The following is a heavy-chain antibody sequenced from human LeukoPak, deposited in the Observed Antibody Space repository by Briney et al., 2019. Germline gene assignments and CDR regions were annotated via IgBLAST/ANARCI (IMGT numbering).Heavy chain of an antibody. CDR3: ARSVGATLFRFPVFDY. CDR2: INHSGST. D-gene: IGHD1-26*01. J-gene: IGHJ4*02. V-gene: IGHV4-34*01. Sequence: SETLSLTYAVYGGSFSGYYWSWIRQPPGKGLEWIGEINHSGSTNYNPSLKSRVTISVDTSKNQFSLKLSSVTAADTAVYYCARSVGATLFRFPVFDYWGQGTLVTVSS. CDR1: GGSFSGYY.